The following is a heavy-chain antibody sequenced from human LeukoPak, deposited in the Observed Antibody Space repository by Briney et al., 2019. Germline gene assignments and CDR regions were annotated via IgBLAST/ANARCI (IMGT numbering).Heavy chain of an antibody. J-gene: IGHJ4*02. V-gene: IGHV3-74*01. CDR2: IKDDGTTT. D-gene: IGHD2-8*01. Sequence: PGGSLRLSCAVSGFTFGSRWMHWVRQAPGKGLVGVALIKDDGTTTNYADSVKGRFTASRDDAKNTAYLQMSSLRAEDTAVYYCHPLAYVTNWGQGTLVTVSS. CDR1: GFTFGSRW. CDR3: HPLAYVTN.